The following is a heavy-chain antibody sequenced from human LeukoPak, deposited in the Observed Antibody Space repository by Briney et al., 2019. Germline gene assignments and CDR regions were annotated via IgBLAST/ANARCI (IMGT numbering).Heavy chain of an antibody. V-gene: IGHV3-74*01. J-gene: IGHJ4*02. D-gene: IGHD3-16*01. CDR1: GFTFSDYW. Sequence: GGSVRLSCAATGFTFSDYWMHWVRLATCKGLFWVSIINTDTRGTYYADSVKGRFTISRDNAKHTLHLQMNSLRAEDSAVYYCARAGAYPFDNWGQGTLVTVCS. CDR3: ARAGAYPFDN. CDR2: INTDTRGT.